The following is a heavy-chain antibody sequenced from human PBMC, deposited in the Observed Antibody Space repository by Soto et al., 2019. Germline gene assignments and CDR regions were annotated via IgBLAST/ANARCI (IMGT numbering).Heavy chain of an antibody. CDR3: ARHGYSSSWYPNWFDP. V-gene: IGHV4-34*01. CDR1: GGSFSGYY. J-gene: IGHJ5*02. CDR2: INHSGST. Sequence: ETLSLTCAVYGGSFSGYYWSWIRQPPGKGLEWIGEINHSGSTNYNPSLKSRVTISVDTSKNQFSLKLSSVTAADTAVYYCARHGYSSSWYPNWFDPWGQGTLVTVSS. D-gene: IGHD6-13*01.